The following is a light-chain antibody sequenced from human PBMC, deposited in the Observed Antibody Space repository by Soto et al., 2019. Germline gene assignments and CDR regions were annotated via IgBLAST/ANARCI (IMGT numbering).Light chain of an antibody. Sequence: QSALTQPASVSASPGQSITISCTGTSSDIGGYIYVSWYQQHPGKAPKLMISEGSKRPSGVSDRFSGSKSGNTASLTISGLQADDEADYYCCSLTTSHTYVFGSGTKLTVL. CDR3: CSLTTSHTYV. V-gene: IGLV2-14*01. CDR1: SSDIGGYIY. J-gene: IGLJ1*01. CDR2: EGS.